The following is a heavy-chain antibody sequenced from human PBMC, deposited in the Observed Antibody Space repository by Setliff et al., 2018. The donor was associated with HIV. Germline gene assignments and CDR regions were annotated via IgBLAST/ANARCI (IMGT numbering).Heavy chain of an antibody. J-gene: IGHJ5*02. Sequence: SETLSLTCSVSGYFIRSGYYWGWIRQTPGKGLEWLGSIYHRGSTYYKPSLKSRVSISVDTSKSRFSLGLRSVSAADTAVYYCVRHVGKFCSDASCYGVGWFDHWGQGALVTVSS. CDR1: GYFIRSGYY. D-gene: IGHD2-2*01. V-gene: IGHV4-38-2*02. CDR3: VRHVGKFCSDASCYGVGWFDH. CDR2: IYHRGST.